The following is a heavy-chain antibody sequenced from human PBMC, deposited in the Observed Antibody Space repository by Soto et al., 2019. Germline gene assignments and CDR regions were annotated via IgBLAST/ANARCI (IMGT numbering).Heavy chain of an antibody. V-gene: IGHV4-31*03. Sequence: TLSLTSTVSGGSIGGGGYYWSWIRQHPGKGLEWIGYIYYSGSTYYNPSLKSRVTISVDTSKNQFSLKLSSVTAADTAVYYCAASCVGCGGFNYYGMDVWGQGTTVTVSS. CDR2: IYYSGST. CDR1: GGSIGGGGYY. D-gene: IGHD2-21*01. CDR3: AASCVGCGGFNYYGMDV. J-gene: IGHJ6*02.